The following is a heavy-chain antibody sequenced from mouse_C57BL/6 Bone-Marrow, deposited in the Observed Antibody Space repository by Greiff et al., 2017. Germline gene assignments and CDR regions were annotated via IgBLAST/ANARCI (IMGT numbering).Heavy chain of an antibody. CDR3: AAGYYFDY. CDR2: IHPNSGST. Sequence: QVQLLQPGAELVKPGASVKLSCKASGYTFTSYWMHWVKQRPGQGLEWIGMIHPNSGSTNYNEKFKSKATLTVDKPSSTAYMQLSRLTSADSAVYYCAAGYYFDYWGQGTTLTVSS. V-gene: IGHV1-64*01. J-gene: IGHJ2*01. CDR1: GYTFTSYW. D-gene: IGHD3-1*01.